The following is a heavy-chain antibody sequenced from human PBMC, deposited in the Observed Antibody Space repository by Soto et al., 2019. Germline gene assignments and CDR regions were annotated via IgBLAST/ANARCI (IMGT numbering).Heavy chain of an antibody. CDR1: GFTFSSYA. Sequence: GGSLRLSCAASGFTFSSYAMHWVRQAPGKGLEWVAVISYDGSNKYYADSVKGRFTISRDNSKNTLYLQMNSLRAEDTAVYYCAREGPLQLEQSWMAFDIWGQGPMVTVSS. J-gene: IGHJ3*02. CDR3: AREGPLQLEQSWMAFDI. D-gene: IGHD1-1*01. CDR2: ISYDGSNK. V-gene: IGHV3-30-3*01.